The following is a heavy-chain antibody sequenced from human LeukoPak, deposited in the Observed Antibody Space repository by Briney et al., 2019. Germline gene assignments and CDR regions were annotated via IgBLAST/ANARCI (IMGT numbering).Heavy chain of an antibody. CDR1: GYTFTGYY. V-gene: IGHV1-2*02. CDR3: ARDLGYSGYSYYYYMDV. Sequence: ASVKVSCKASGYTFTGYYMHWVRQAPGQGLEWMGWINPNSGGTNYAQKFQGRVTMTRDTSISTAYMELSRLRSDDTAVYYCARDLGYSGYSYYYYMDVWGKGTTVTISS. D-gene: IGHD5-12*01. J-gene: IGHJ6*03. CDR2: INPNSGGT.